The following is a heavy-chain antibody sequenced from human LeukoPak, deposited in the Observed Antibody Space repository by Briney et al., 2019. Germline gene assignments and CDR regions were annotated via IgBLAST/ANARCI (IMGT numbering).Heavy chain of an antibody. J-gene: IGHJ4*02. V-gene: IGHV3-23*01. D-gene: IGHD3-16*02. CDR3: APRLGELSSSFDY. Sequence: GGSLRLSCAASGFTISSYAMSWVRQAPGKGLEWVSAISGSGGSTYYADSVKGRFTISRDNSKNTLYLQMNSLRAEDTAVYYCAPRLGELSSSFDYWGQGTLVTVSS. CDR1: GFTISSYA. CDR2: ISGSGGST.